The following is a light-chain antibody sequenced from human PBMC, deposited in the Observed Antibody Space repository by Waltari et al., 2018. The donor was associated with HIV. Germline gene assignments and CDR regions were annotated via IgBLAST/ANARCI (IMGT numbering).Light chain of an antibody. V-gene: IGLV2-23*02. CDR1: SNDVGSYNF. Sequence: QSALTQPASVSGSPGQSITISCTGTSNDVGSYNFVSWYQQHPGKAPRLIIYEVSKRPSGVSNRCSGSKSGNTASLTISGLQAEDEADYSCCSYAGKSNTFLIFGGGTKLTVL. CDR3: CSYAGKSNTFLI. CDR2: EVS. J-gene: IGLJ2*01.